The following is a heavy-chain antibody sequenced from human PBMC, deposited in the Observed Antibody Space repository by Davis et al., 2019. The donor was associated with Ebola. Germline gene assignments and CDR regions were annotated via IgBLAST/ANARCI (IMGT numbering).Heavy chain of an antibody. D-gene: IGHD3-22*01. V-gene: IGHV3-23*01. CDR3: ARDPGNYYYDSSGYYILPGHFDY. J-gene: IGHJ4*02. CDR1: GFTFSSYA. Sequence: GESLKISCAVSGFTFSSYAVSWVRQAPGKGLEWVSAISGSGGGTYYADSVKGRFTISRDNAKNSLYLQMNSLRAEDTAVYYCARDPGNYYYDSSGYYILPGHFDYWGQGTLVTVSS. CDR2: ISGSGGGT.